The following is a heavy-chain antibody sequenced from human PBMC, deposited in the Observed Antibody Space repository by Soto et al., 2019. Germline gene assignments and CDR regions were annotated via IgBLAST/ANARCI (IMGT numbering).Heavy chain of an antibody. J-gene: IGHJ4*02. Sequence: QERLVQSGAEVRKPGSSVKVSCKVTGGTSTRYAINWVRQAPGQGLEWMGGIVPMIGTSKYAQKFQGRVTITADTSTKIAYMALRSMRSEDTAVYYCNRGSEYDFWSGYLWGEGTLVSVSS. CDR3: NRGSEYDFWSGYL. D-gene: IGHD3-3*01. V-gene: IGHV1-69*06. CDR1: GGTSTRYA. CDR2: IVPMIGTS.